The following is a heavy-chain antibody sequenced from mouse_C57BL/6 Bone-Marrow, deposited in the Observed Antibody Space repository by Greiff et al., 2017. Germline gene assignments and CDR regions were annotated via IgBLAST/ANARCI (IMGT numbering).Heavy chain of an antibody. CDR2: SRNKANDYTT. CDR1: GFTFSDFY. D-gene: IGHD2-2*01. Sequence: EVKLVESGGGLVQSGRSLRLSCATSGFTFSDFYMEWVRQAPGKGLEWIAASRNKANDYTTEYSASVKGRFIVSRDTSQSILYLQMNALRAEDTAIYYCARDAYGYDGYFDYWGQGTPLTVSS. V-gene: IGHV7-1*01. CDR3: ARDAYGYDGYFDY. J-gene: IGHJ2*01.